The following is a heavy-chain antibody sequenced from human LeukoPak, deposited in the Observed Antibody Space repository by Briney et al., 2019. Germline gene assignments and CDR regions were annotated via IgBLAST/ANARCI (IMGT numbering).Heavy chain of an antibody. CDR3: ARVKASSSWYRDSSGYYYFDY. V-gene: IGHV4-59*01. CDR1: GGSISSYY. CDR2: TYYSGST. J-gene: IGHJ4*02. Sequence: PSETLSLTCTVSGGSISSYYWSWIRQPPGKGLEWIGYTYYSGSTNYNPSLKSRVTISVDTSKNQFSLKLSSVTAADTAVYYCARVKASSSWYRDSSGYYYFDYWGQGTLVTVPS. D-gene: IGHD3-22*01.